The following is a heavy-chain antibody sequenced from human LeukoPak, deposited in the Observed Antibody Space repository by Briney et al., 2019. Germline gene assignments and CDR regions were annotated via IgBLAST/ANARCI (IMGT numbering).Heavy chain of an antibody. CDR2: MYYSGST. V-gene: IGHV4-59*08. D-gene: IGHD4-11*01. Sequence: SETLSLTCTVSGGSISTYYWSWIRQPPGKGLEWIGYMYYSGSTNYNPSLKSRVTISVDTSKNQFSLKLSSVTAADTAVYYCARHFHYSNNWFDPWGQGTLVTVSP. CDR3: ARHFHYSNNWFDP. J-gene: IGHJ5*02. CDR1: GGSISTYY.